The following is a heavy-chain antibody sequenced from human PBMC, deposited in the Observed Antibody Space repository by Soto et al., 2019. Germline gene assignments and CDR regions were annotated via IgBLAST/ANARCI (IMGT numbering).Heavy chain of an antibody. CDR2: ISSGGRHQ. V-gene: IGHV3-30*04. CDR1: GFTVSAYE. CDR3: AKDAVPGPPDYFDF. D-gene: IGHD6-19*01. J-gene: IGHJ4*02. Sequence: HPGGSLRLSCVGSGFTVSAYEIHWVRQAPGKGLDWVAVISSGGRHQFYTDSVRGRFTISRDDSKNTVFLQMNNLTPQDAAIYYCAKDAVPGPPDYFDFWGQGTLVTVSS.